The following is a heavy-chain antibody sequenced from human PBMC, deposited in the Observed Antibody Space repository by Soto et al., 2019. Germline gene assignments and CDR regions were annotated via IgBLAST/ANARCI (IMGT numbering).Heavy chain of an antibody. J-gene: IGHJ4*02. CDR3: AKGSGFSGRQHFDX. CDR2: ISGSGGST. CDR1: GFTYSTYT. D-gene: IGHD1-26*01. Sequence: GGSLRLSCAASGFTYSTYTMHWVRQAPGKGLERVSAISGSGGSTYHADSVKGRFTISRDNSKTTLFLQMNSLRADDTAIYYCAKGSGFSGRQHFDXWGRGTLVTVSS. V-gene: IGHV3-23*01.